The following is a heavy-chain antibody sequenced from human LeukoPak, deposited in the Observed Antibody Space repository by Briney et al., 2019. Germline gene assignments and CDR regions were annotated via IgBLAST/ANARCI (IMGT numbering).Heavy chain of an antibody. Sequence: SGPTLVKPTQTLTLTCTFSGFSLPTSRLGVAWIRQPPGKALEYLAPFYSNDDRRYRSSLKSRLTITADTSKSQVVLTMTNMDPVDTATYYCAHHYDFWSAYEHYFDYWGQGILVTVSS. CDR1: GFSLPTSRLG. CDR2: FYSNDDR. D-gene: IGHD3-3*01. J-gene: IGHJ4*02. CDR3: AHHYDFWSAYEHYFDY. V-gene: IGHV2-5*01.